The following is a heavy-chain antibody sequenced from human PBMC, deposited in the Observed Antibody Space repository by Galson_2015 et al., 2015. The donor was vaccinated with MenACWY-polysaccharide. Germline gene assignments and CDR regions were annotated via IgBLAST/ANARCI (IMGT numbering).Heavy chain of an antibody. Sequence: SLRLSCAASGFTFSSYGMHWVRQAPGKGLEWVAIISYDGSKKYYADSVKGRVTISRDNSKNTLYLEMNSLRVEDTAVYYCARDSLKGEIPAAVSSPWGQGTLVTVSS. V-gene: IGHV3-30*03. D-gene: IGHD2-2*01. J-gene: IGHJ5*02. CDR1: GFTFSSYG. CDR3: ARDSLKGEIPAAVSSP. CDR2: ISYDGSKK.